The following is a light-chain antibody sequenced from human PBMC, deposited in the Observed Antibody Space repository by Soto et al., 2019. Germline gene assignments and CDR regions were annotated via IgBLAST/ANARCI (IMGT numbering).Light chain of an antibody. CDR2: GAS. V-gene: IGKV3-20*01. Sequence: EIPLTQSPGTLSLSPGERATLSCRASQSVRRSYLAWSQQKPSQAPRLPMYGASSRATGIPDRFSGSGSGTDFTLTISRLEPEDFAVYYCQQDGSSPTFGQGTRLEIK. CDR1: QSVRRSY. CDR3: QQDGSSPT. J-gene: IGKJ5*01.